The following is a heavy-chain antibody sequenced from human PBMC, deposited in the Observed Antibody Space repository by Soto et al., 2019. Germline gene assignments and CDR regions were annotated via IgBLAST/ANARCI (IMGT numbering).Heavy chain of an antibody. CDR3: AKEQGDIVATYYFDY. CDR1: GFTFSSYG. J-gene: IGHJ4*02. D-gene: IGHD5-12*01. CDR2: ISYDGSNK. V-gene: IGHV3-30*18. Sequence: QVQLVESGGGVVQPGRSLRLSCAASGFTFSSYGMHWVRQAPGKGLEWVAVISYDGSNKYYADSVKGRFTISRDNSKNTLYLQMNSLRAEDTAVYYCAKEQGDIVATYYFDYWGQGTLVTVSS.